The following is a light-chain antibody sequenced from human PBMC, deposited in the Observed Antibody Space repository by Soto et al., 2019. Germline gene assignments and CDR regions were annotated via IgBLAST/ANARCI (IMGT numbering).Light chain of an antibody. Sequence: QSELNQPASVSGSPGQSITISCTGTSSDVGSYNLVSWYQQHPGKAPKLMIYEGSKRPSGVSNRFSGSKSGNTASLTISGLQAEDEADYYCCSYAGSSTLVFGGGSKVTVL. V-gene: IGLV2-23*01. CDR2: EGS. CDR3: CSYAGSSTLV. J-gene: IGLJ2*01. CDR1: SSDVGSYNL.